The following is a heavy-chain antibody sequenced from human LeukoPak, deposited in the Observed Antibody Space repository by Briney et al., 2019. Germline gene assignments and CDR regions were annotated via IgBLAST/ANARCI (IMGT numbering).Heavy chain of an antibody. CDR2: IGSNGGST. D-gene: IGHD6-19*01. CDR1: RFTFSSYA. CDR3: ARGVLARGSSGWYFDY. Sequence: PGGSLRLSCAASRFTFSSYAMHWVRQAPGKGLEYVSAIGSNGGSTYYANSVKGRFTISRDNSKNTLYLQMGSLRAEDMAVYYCARGVLARGSSGWYFDYWGQGTLVTVSS. J-gene: IGHJ4*02. V-gene: IGHV3-64*01.